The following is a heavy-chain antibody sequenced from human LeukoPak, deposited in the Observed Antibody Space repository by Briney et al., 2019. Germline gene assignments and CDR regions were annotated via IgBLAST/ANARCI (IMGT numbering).Heavy chain of an antibody. CDR1: GFTFSNYA. D-gene: IGHD2-15*01. V-gene: IGHV3-23*01. Sequence: GGSLRLFCVASGFTFSNYAMNWVRQAPGKGLEWVSGISGSGDYTYYADSVKGRFTISRDNSKNTLYLQMNSLRAEDTAVYYCAKVTSGGSCYQSDYWGQGTLVTVSS. CDR3: AKVTSGGSCYQSDY. CDR2: ISGSGDYT. J-gene: IGHJ4*02.